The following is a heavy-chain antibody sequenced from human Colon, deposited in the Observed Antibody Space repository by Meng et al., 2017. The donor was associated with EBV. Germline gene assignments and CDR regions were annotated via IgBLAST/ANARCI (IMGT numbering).Heavy chain of an antibody. CDR2: IYYSGST. CDR1: GGSVSSGGSY. CDR3: ARVSSGWDYFDY. J-gene: IGHJ4*02. Sequence: QVQVQESGPGLVKPSQTLSFTCTVSGGSVSSGGSYWTWIRQHPGKGLEWFGHIYYSGSTFYNPSLKRRVIISIDTSKNQFSLNLRSVTAADTAVYYCARVSSGWDYFDYWGQGTLVTVSS. V-gene: IGHV4-31*03. D-gene: IGHD6-19*01.